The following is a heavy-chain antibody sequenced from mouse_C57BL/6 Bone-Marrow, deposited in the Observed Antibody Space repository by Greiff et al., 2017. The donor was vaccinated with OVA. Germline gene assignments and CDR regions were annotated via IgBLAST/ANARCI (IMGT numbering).Heavy chain of an antibody. V-gene: IGHV5-6*01. Sequence: EVMLVESGGDLVKPGGSLKLSCAASGFAFSSYGMSWVRQTPDKRLEWVATISSGGSYTYYPDSVKGRFTISRDNAKNTLYLQMSSLKSEDTAMYDGARPLYYSNWLDYWGQGTTLTVSS. J-gene: IGHJ2*01. CDR1: GFAFSSYG. CDR2: ISSGGSYT. D-gene: IGHD2-5*01. CDR3: ARPLYYSNWLDY.